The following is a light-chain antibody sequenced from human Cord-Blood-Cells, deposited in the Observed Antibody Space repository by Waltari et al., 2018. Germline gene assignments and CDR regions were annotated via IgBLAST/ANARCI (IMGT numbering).Light chain of an antibody. J-gene: IGLJ3*02. CDR1: SSDVWGYNY. CDR2: DVS. CDR3: SSYTSSSTWV. Sequence: QSALTQPASVSGSPGQSITLSCTGTSSDVWGYNYVSLYQQHPGKAPKLVIYDVSNRPSGVSNRFSGSKSGNTASLTISGLQAEDEADYYCSSYTSSSTWVFVGGTKLTVL. V-gene: IGLV2-14*01.